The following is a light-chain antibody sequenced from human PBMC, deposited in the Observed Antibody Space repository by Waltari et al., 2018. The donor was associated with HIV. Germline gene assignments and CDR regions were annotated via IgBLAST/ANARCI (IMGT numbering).Light chain of an antibody. J-gene: IGLJ2*01. Sequence: QSDLTQPRSVSGSPGQSVTIPCPGTRRDVGGYDYVSWYKQHPGKAPKLMIYGITKRPSGVPDRFSGSKSGNTASLTVSGLQAEDEADYYCCSYTGTYSSVVFGGGTKLTVL. CDR3: CSYTGTYSSVV. V-gene: IGLV2-11*01. CDR2: GIT. CDR1: RRDVGGYDY.